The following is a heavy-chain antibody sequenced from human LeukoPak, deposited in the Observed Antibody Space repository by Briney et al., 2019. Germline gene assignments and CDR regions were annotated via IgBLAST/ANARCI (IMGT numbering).Heavy chain of an antibody. CDR1: GYTLTELS. J-gene: IGHJ6*02. CDR2: FDPEDGET. Sequence: ASVKVSCKVSGYTLTELSMHWVRQAPGKGLEWMGGFDPEDGETIYAQKFQGRVTMTEDTSTDTAYMELSSVTSEDTAVYYCTRAHSGYDYYYGMDVWGQGTTVTVSS. V-gene: IGHV1-24*01. D-gene: IGHD5-12*01. CDR3: TRAHSGYDYYYGMDV.